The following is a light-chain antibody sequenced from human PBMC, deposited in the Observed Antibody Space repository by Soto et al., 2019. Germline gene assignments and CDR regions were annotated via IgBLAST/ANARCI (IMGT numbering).Light chain of an antibody. CDR2: GAS. Sequence: EIVMTQSPATLSVSPGERATVSCRASQSVDSNLAWYQQKPGQAPRLLIYGASTRATGIPARFSGSGSGTEFTLTISSLQSEDFAVYYCQQCDTWPRAFGQGTKVEI. CDR3: QQCDTWPRA. J-gene: IGKJ1*01. V-gene: IGKV3-15*01. CDR1: QSVDSN.